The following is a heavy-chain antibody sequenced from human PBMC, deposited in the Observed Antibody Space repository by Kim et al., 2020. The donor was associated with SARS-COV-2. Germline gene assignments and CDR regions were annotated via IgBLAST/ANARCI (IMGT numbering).Heavy chain of an antibody. V-gene: IGHV4-31*02. CDR3: ERVRSFFGVVRNFDY. Sequence: SETLSLTCTVSGVPISSCGYNWSWIRQHPGKGREWIGYIYYSGRTYYNPSLKSRITIPEDTDKNQFSLKLSSVTAADTAVYYCERVRSFFGVVRNFDYWGQGTLVTVSS. CDR1: GVPISSCGYN. D-gene: IGHD3-3*01. J-gene: IGHJ4*02. CDR2: IYYSGRT.